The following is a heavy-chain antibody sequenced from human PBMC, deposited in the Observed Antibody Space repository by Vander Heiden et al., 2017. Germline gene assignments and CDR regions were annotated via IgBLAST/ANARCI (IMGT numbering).Heavy chain of an antibody. Sequence: QVQLVQSGAEVKKPGASVQVSCKSSGYNFSSYGISWVRQAPGQGLEWMGWISAYNGNTNYAQKLQGRVTMTTDTSTSTAYMELRSLRSDDTAVYYCARGGVGFEVVTPLDYWGQGTLVTVSS. J-gene: IGHJ4*02. CDR1: GYNFSSYG. CDR3: ARGGVGFEVVTPLDY. D-gene: IGHD2-21*02. V-gene: IGHV1-18*01. CDR2: ISAYNGNT.